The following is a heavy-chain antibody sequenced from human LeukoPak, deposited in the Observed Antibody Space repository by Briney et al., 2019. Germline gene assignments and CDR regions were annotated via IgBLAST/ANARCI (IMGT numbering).Heavy chain of an antibody. CDR3: AKDRERTVTTVPGGFDP. V-gene: IGHV3-23*01. CDR2: ISGRGGST. CDR1: GFTFSSYA. J-gene: IGHJ5*02. D-gene: IGHD4-17*01. Sequence: GGSLRLSCAASGFTFSSYAMSWVRQAPGKGLEWVSAISGRGGSTYYADSVKGRFTISRDNSKNTLYLQMNSLRAEDTAVYYCAKDRERTVTTVPGGFDPWGQGTLVTVSS.